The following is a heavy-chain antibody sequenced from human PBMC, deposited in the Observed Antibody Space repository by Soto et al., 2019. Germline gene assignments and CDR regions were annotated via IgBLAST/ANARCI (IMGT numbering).Heavy chain of an antibody. CDR1: GGSFSGYY. CDR3: ARVPPRITIFGVALPNWFDP. J-gene: IGHJ5*02. V-gene: IGHV4-34*01. CDR2: INHSGST. Sequence: PSETLSLTCAVYGGSFSGYYWSWIRQPPGKGLEWIGEINHSGSTNYNPSLKSRVTISVDTSKNQFSLKLSSVTAADTAVYYCARVPPRITIFGVALPNWFDPWGQGTLVTISS. D-gene: IGHD3-3*01.